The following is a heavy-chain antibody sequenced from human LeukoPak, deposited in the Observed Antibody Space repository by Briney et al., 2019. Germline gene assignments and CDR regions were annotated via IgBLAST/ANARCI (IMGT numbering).Heavy chain of an antibody. D-gene: IGHD3-10*01. CDR1: GGSISSSSYY. Sequence: SETLSLTCTVSGGSISSSSYYWGWIRQPPGKGLEWIGSIHYSGSTYYNPSLKSRVTISVDTSKNQFSLKLSSVTAADTAVYYCARSRFYYYGSGSYHYYYMDVWGKGTTVTVSS. V-gene: IGHV4-39*07. CDR3: ARSRFYYYGSGSYHYYYMDV. CDR2: IHYSGST. J-gene: IGHJ6*03.